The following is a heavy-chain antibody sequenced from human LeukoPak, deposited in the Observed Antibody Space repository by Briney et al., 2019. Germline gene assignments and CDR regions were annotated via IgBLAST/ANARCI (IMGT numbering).Heavy chain of an antibody. CDR2: ISSSSSYI. Sequence: GGSLRLSCAASGFTFSSYSMNWVRQAPGKGLEWVSSISSSSSYIYYADSVKGRFTISGDNAKNSLYLQMNSLRAEDTAVYYCAKTMVRGGLYYYYGMDVWGQGTTVTVSS. CDR1: GFTFSSYS. D-gene: IGHD3-10*01. V-gene: IGHV3-21*01. J-gene: IGHJ6*02. CDR3: AKTMVRGGLYYYYGMDV.